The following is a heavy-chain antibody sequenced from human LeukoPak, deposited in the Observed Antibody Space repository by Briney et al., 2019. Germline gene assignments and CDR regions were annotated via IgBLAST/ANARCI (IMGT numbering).Heavy chain of an antibody. CDR1: GFTFSSYW. V-gene: IGHV3-74*01. D-gene: IGHD3-10*01. CDR2: INSDGSST. J-gene: IGHJ4*02. CDR3: ARGSYYYGSGSYPFDY. Sequence: GGSLRLSCAASGFTFSSYWMHWVRQAPGKGLVWVSRINSDGSSTSYADSVKGRFTISRDNAKNTLYLQMNSLRAEDTAVYYCARGSYYYGSGSYPFDYWGQGTLVTVSS.